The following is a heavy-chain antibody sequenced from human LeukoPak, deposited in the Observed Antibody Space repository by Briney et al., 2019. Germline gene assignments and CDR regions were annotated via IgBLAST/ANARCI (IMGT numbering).Heavy chain of an antibody. V-gene: IGHV1-18*01. D-gene: IGHD5-18*01. CDR3: ASGGYSYGSD. J-gene: IGHJ4*02. Sequence: SSVKVSCKASGYTFTSYGISWVRQAPGQGLDGMGWISAYNGNTNYAQKLQGRVTMTTDASTSTAYMELRSLRSDDTAVYYCASGGYSYGSDWGQGTLVTVSS. CDR1: GYTFTSYG. CDR2: ISAYNGNT.